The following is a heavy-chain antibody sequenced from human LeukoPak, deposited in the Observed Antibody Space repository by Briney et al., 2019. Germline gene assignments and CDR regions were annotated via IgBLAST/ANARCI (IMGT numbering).Heavy chain of an antibody. CDR1: GFTFSSYA. J-gene: IGHJ6*02. CDR3: ARGTPSSSGWLYYGMDV. D-gene: IGHD6-19*01. CDR2: ISYDGSNK. V-gene: IGHV3-30-3*01. Sequence: PGGSLRLSCAASGFTFSSYAMHWVRQAPGKGLEWVAVISYDGSNKYYADSVKGRFTISRDNSKNTLYLQKNSLRAEDTAVYYCARGTPSSSGWLYYGMDVWGQGTTVTVSS.